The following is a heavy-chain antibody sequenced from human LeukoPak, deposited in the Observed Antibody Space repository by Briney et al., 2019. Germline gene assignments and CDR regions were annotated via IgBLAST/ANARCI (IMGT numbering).Heavy chain of an antibody. CDR2: IHPSGML. V-gene: IGHV4-31*03. Sequence: SETLSLTRTVSGASFNSDDQYWNWIRQSPGKGLEWIGSIHPSGMLYNNPSLESRVTMSRDTSKNQFSLNLNSVTAADTAVYFCSRGLDSRKLGYWGQGILVNVSS. J-gene: IGHJ4*02. D-gene: IGHD3-22*01. CDR1: GASFNSDDQY. CDR3: SRGLDSRKLGY.